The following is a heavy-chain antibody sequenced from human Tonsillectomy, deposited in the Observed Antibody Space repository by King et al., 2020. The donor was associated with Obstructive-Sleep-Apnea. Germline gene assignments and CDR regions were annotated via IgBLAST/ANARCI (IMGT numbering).Heavy chain of an antibody. CDR1: GFTFSSYD. V-gene: IGHV3-13*01. J-gene: IGHJ4*02. Sequence: VQLVEYGGGLVQPGGSLRLSCAASGFTFSSYDMHWVRQVTGKGLEWVSAIGTAGDTYYPDSVKGRFTVSRENAKNSLYLQMNSLRARDTAVYYCARDVTFDYWGQGTLVTVSS. CDR2: IGTAGDT. D-gene: IGHD4-11*01. CDR3: ARDVTFDY.